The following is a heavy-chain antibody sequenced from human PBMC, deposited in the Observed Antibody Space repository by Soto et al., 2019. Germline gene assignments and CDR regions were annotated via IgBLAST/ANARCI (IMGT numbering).Heavy chain of an antibody. D-gene: IGHD5-12*01. V-gene: IGHV4-59*01. Sequence: PSETMSVTWSVAGGSISSYYLSWIRQPPGKGLEWIGYIYYSGSTNYNPSLKSRVTISVDTSKNQFSLKLSSVTAADTAVYYCARWGGDGYNFDYGMDAWGQGTTVTVSS. CDR2: IYYSGST. CDR1: GGSISSYY. CDR3: ARWGGDGYNFDYGMDA. J-gene: IGHJ6*02.